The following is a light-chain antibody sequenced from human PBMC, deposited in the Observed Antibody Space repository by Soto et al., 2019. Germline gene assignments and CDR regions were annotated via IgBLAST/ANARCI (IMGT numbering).Light chain of an antibody. CDR1: GGSIARNF. J-gene: IGLJ2*01. Sequence: NFMLTQPHSVSESPGKTVTISCVGSGGSIARNFVQWYQQRPGSAPTTVIYEDDLRPSGVPDRSSGSIDSSSNSASLTISGLETEDDADYYCQSYDTTSVIFGGGTKLTVL. CDR2: EDD. V-gene: IGLV6-57*02. CDR3: QSYDTTSVI.